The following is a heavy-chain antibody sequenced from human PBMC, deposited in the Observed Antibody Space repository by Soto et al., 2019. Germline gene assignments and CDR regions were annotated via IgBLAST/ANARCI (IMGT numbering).Heavy chain of an antibody. CDR2: IYYSGST. V-gene: IGHV4-59*08. CDR1: GGSISSYY. D-gene: IGHD4-17*01. J-gene: IGHJ5*02. CDR3: ASSHNYGGIGDEWFDP. Sequence: QVQLQESGPGLVKPSETLSLTCTVSGGSISSYYWSWIRQPPGKGLEWIGYIYYSGSTNYNPSLKSRVTLSVDTSKNQFSLKLSSVTAADTAVYYCASSHNYGGIGDEWFDPWGQGTLDTVSS.